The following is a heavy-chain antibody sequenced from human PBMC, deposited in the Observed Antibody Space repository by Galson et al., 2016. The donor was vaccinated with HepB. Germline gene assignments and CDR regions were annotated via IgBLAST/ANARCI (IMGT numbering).Heavy chain of an antibody. CDR2: IYPLDPGA. D-gene: IGHD1-20*01. J-gene: IGHJ4*02. Sequence: QSGAEVKKPGESLKISCQGSGYSFSANWIGWVRQTPGKGLEWMGIIYPLDPGAHYSPSFQGQVIMSPDKSTSTAYLQGSSLRASDTAMYYCGRHVNWNRWHYFDYWGQGTLVTVSS. CDR3: GRHVNWNRWHYFDY. CDR1: GYSFSANW. V-gene: IGHV5-51*01.